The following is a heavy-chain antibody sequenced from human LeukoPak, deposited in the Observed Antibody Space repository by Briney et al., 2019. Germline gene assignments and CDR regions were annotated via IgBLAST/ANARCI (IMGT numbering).Heavy chain of an antibody. Sequence: NPSETLSLTCTVSGGFISGHCWSWIRQPAGKGLEWIWRIYTSGNSTYNPSLKSRVTMSVDTSKNHFSLKLSPVTAADTAVYYCARENFGSGSYFHYYFYMDVGGKGTTVTLSS. CDR1: GGFISGHC. V-gene: IGHV4-4*07. CDR3: ARENFGSGSYFHYYFYMDV. CDR2: IYTSGNS. J-gene: IGHJ6*03. D-gene: IGHD3-10*01.